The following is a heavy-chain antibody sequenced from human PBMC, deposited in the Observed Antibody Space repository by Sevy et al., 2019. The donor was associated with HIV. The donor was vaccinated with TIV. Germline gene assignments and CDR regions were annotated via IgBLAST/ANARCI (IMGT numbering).Heavy chain of an antibody. CDR2: FDPEDDET. CDR1: GYTLTEFS. D-gene: IGHD3-22*01. Sequence: ASVKVSCKVSGYTLTEFSMHWMRQAPGKGLEWMATFDPEDDETIYAQKFQGRVTMAEDTSTDTVYMELSSLRSEDTAVYYCATTKDYYESSGYPFDYWGQGTLVTVSS. J-gene: IGHJ4*02. V-gene: IGHV1-24*01. CDR3: ATTKDYYESSGYPFDY.